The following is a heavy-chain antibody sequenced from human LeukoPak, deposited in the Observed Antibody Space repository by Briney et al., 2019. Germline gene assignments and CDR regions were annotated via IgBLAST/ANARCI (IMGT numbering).Heavy chain of an antibody. CDR1: GFTFSDYY. Sequence: GGSLRLSCAASGFTFSDYYMSWIRQAPGKGLEWVSYISSSGSTIYYADSVKGRFTISRDNAKNSLYLQMNSLRAEDTAVYYCQREERSESYYSFDYWGQGTRVTVSS. V-gene: IGHV3-11*01. CDR2: ISSSGSTI. J-gene: IGHJ4*02. CDR3: QREERSESYYSFDY. D-gene: IGHD1-26*01.